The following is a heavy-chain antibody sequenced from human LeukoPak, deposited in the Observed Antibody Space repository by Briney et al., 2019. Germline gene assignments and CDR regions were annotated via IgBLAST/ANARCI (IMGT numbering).Heavy chain of an antibody. CDR1: GFTFSSYG. J-gene: IGHJ3*02. CDR3: AREADGDIVVVPAAIDAFDI. D-gene: IGHD2-2*02. Sequence: GRSLRLSCAASGFTFSSYGMHWVRQAPGKGLEWVAVISYDGSNKYYADSVKGRFTISRDNAKNSLYLQMNSLRAEDTAVYYCAREADGDIVVVPAAIDAFDIWGQGTMVTVSS. V-gene: IGHV3-30*03. CDR2: ISYDGSNK.